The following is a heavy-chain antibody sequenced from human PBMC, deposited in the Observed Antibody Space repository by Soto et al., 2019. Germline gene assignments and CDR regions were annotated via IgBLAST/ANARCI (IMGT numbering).Heavy chain of an antibody. V-gene: IGHV1-2*04. CDR3: ARGNDILTGYRYYYYGMDV. CDR1: GFTFSIYA. CDR2: INPNSGGT. D-gene: IGHD3-9*01. Sequence: SCSSSGFTFSIYAMRLVRQAPGQGLEWMGWINPNSGGTNYAQKFQGWVTMTRDTSISTAYMELSRLRSDDTAVYYCARGNDILTGYRYYYYGMDVWGQGTTVTVSS. J-gene: IGHJ6*02.